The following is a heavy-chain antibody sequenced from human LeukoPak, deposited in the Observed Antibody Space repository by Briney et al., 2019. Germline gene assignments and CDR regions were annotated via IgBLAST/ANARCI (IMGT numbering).Heavy chain of an antibody. V-gene: IGHV4-34*01. D-gene: IGHD4-17*01. CDR1: GGSFSGYY. Sequence: SETLSLTCAVYGGSFSGYYWSWIRQPPGKGLEWIGEINHSGSTNYNPSLKSRVTISVDTSKNQFSLKLSPVTAADTAVYYCARGPSVTNGSPHFDYWGQGTLVTVSS. CDR2: INHSGST. CDR3: ARGPSVTNGSPHFDY. J-gene: IGHJ4*02.